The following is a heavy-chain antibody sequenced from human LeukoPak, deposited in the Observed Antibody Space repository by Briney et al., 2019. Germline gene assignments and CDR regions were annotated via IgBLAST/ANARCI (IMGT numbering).Heavy chain of an antibody. CDR3: AKNPGEPGIAVARGVHWFDP. CDR2: ISGSGGST. V-gene: IGHV3-23*01. Sequence: GGSLRLSCAASGFTFSSHAMSWVRQAPGKGLEWVSAISGSGGSTYYADSVKGRFTISRDNSKNTLYLQMNSLRAEDTAVYYCAKNPGEPGIAVARGVHWFDPWGQGTLVTVSS. J-gene: IGHJ5*02. CDR1: GFTFSSHA. D-gene: IGHD6-19*01.